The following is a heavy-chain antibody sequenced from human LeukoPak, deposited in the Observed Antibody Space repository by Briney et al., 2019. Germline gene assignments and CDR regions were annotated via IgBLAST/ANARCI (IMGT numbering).Heavy chain of an antibody. Sequence: GGSLRLSCAASGFTFSSYGMHWVRRAPGKGLEWVAFIRYDGSNKYYADSVKGRFTISRDNSKNTLYLQMNSLRAEDTAVYYCAKDYRGGAFYFDYWGQGTLVTVSS. CDR1: GFTFSSYG. CDR2: IRYDGSNK. D-gene: IGHD1-14*01. J-gene: IGHJ4*02. V-gene: IGHV3-30*02. CDR3: AKDYRGGAFYFDY.